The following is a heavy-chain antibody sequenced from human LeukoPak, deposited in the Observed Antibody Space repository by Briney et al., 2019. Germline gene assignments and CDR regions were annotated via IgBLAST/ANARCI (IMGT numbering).Heavy chain of an antibody. CDR2: IYTSGST. V-gene: IGHV4-61*02. CDR1: GNSISSGDNY. J-gene: IGHJ4*02. Sequence: SETLSLTCTVSGNSISSGDNYWSWIRQPAGKGLEWIGRIYTSGSTNYNPSLKSRVTISGDTSKNQFFLRLSSVTAADTAVYYCARASYSYDINGWVLFDHWGQGTLVTVFS. CDR3: ARASYSYDINGWVLFDH. D-gene: IGHD3-22*01.